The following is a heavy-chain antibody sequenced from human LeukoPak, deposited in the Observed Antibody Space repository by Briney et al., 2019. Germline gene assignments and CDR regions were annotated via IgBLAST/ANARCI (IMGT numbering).Heavy chain of an antibody. D-gene: IGHD1-26*01. CDR3: ARHPYSGTYYRNNWFDP. CDR2: IYTSGST. Sequence: SETLSLTCTVSGDSISNYYWSWIRQPPGKGLEWIGYIYTSGSTNYSPSLKSRVTISLDTSKSQFSLELSSVTAADTAVYYCARHPYSGTYYRNNWFDPWSQGTLVTVSS. J-gene: IGHJ5*02. V-gene: IGHV4-4*09. CDR1: GDSISNYY.